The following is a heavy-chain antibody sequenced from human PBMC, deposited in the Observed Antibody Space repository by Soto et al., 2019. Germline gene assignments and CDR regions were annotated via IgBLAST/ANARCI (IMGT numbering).Heavy chain of an antibody. V-gene: IGHV1-18*01. J-gene: IGHJ5*02. CDR3: ARDSPPNYL. D-gene: IGHD7-27*01. CDR2: ISAYNCNT. Sequence: QVQLVQSGAEVKKPGASVKVSCKASGYTFSSYAISWLRQAPGQGLEWMGWISAYNCNTNYTQKLQGRVNMTTDTSTSTSYMELRSLRSDDTAVYYCARDSPPNYLWGQGTLVTVSS. CDR1: GYTFSSYA.